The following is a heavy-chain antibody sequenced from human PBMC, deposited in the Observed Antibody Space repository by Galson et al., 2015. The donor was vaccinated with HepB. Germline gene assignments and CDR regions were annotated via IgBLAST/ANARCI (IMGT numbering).Heavy chain of an antibody. J-gene: IGHJ4*02. CDR3: AKDQTYGGMWVGGTREYDS. Sequence: SLRLSCAASGFTFSSYAMSWVRQAPGKGLEWVSAISGSGVSTYYADSVKGRFTISRDNSKNTLYLQMNSLRAEDTAVYYCAKDQTYGGMWVGGTREYDSWGQGTLVTVSS. V-gene: IGHV3-23*01. CDR1: GFTFSSYA. CDR2: ISGSGVST. D-gene: IGHD3-16*01.